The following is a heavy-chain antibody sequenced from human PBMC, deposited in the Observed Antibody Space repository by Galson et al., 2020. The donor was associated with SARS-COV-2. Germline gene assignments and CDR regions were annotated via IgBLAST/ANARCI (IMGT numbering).Heavy chain of an antibody. Sequence: GESLKISCETSGFTFSSYAIHWVRQAPGKGLEWVALMSKDGSDQYYADSVKGRFTISRDNSRNALYLEMHSLRADDTAVYYCARAGRSGSYYYYGMDVWGQGTTVTVSS. D-gene: IGHD3-10*01. CDR2: MSKDGSDQ. J-gene: IGHJ6*02. CDR3: ARAGRSGSYYYYGMDV. V-gene: IGHV3-30*04. CDR1: GFTFSSYA.